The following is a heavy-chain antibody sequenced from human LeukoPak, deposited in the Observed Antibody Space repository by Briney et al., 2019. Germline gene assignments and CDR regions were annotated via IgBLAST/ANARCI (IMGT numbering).Heavy chain of an antibody. CDR2: INPNSGGT. D-gene: IGHD1-26*01. CDR1: GYTFTGYY. CDR3: ARDRMGATSLYGY. J-gene: IGHJ4*02. Sequence: ASVKVSCKASGYTFTGYYMHWVRQAPGQGLEWMGWINPNSGGTNYAQKFQGRVTMTRDTSISTAYMELSRLRSDDTAVYYCARDRMGATSLYGYWGQGTLVTVSS. V-gene: IGHV1-2*02.